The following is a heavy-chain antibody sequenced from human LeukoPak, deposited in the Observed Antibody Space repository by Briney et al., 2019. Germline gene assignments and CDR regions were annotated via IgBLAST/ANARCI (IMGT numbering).Heavy chain of an antibody. CDR1: GFTFSSYA. CDR2: ISYDGSNK. D-gene: IGHD4-11*01. CDR3: ARGVTTVTIGFDC. J-gene: IGHJ4*02. V-gene: IGHV3-30-3*01. Sequence: GGSLRLSCAASGFTFSSYAMHWVRQAPGKGLEWVAVISYDGSNKYYADSVKGRFTISRDNSKNTLYLQMNSLRAEDTAVYYCARGVTTVTIGFDCWGQGTLVTVSS.